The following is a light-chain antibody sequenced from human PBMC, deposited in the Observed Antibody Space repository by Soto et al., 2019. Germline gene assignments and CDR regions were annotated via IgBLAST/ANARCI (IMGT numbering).Light chain of an antibody. CDR2: DAS. V-gene: IGKV3-11*01. J-gene: IGKJ5*01. CDR3: QQRSNWPPIT. CDR1: QRVGSNY. Sequence: LSCRASQRVGSNYLAWYQQKPGQAPRLLIYDASNRATGIPARFSGSGSGTDFTLTISSLEPEDFAVYYCQQRSNWPPITFGQGTRLEIK.